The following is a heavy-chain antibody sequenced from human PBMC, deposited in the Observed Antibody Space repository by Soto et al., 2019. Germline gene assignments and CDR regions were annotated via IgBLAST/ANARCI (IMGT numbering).Heavy chain of an antibody. Sequence: SETLSLTCTVSGDSIRSGNHYLSWIRQPPGKGLEWIGYIYYSGSTYYSPSLKSRVTISVDTSKNQFSLKLNSVTAADTAVYYCARVDILPAHGCMDVWGQGTTVTVSS. J-gene: IGHJ6*02. CDR2: IYYSGST. V-gene: IGHV4-30-4*01. CDR3: ARVDILPAHGCMDV. D-gene: IGHD3-9*01. CDR1: GDSIRSGNHY.